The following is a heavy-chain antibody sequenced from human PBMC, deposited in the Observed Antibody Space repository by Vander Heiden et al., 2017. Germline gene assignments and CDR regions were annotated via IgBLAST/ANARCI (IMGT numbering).Heavy chain of an antibody. V-gene: IGHV4-39*01. Sequence: QLQLQESGPGLVKASGTLPLTCTGPGGPISSSSYAWGWIRQSPGKGLEWIGSIYYNGSPYYNPSLKSRVSTSADMSKSQFSLKLSSVTAADTAVYYCARHLYDSGSYHWFDPWGQGTLVTVSS. D-gene: IGHD3-10*01. J-gene: IGHJ5*02. CDR2: IYYNGSP. CDR3: ARHLYDSGSYHWFDP. CDR1: GGPISSSSYA.